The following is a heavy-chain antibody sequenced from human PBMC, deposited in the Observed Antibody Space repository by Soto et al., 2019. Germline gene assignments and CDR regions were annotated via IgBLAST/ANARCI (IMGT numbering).Heavy chain of an antibody. Sequence: GGSLRLSCAASGFTVSSNYMSWVRQAPGKGLEWVSVIYSGGSTYYADSVKGRFTISRDNSKNTLYLQMNSLRAEDTAVYYCARDSSSSPRGYFDYWGQGTLVTVSS. CDR1: GFTVSSNY. CDR2: IYSGGST. CDR3: ARDSSSSPRGYFDY. J-gene: IGHJ4*02. V-gene: IGHV3-66*01. D-gene: IGHD6-6*01.